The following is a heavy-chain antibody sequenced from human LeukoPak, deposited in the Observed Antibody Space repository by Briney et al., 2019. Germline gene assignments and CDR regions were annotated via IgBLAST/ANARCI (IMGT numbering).Heavy chain of an antibody. V-gene: IGHV4-38-2*02. CDR1: GYSISSGYY. D-gene: IGHD1-26*01. CDR2: IYHSGST. Sequence: SETLSLTCTVSGYSISSGYYWGWIRQPPGKGLEWIGSIYHSGSTYYNPSPKSRVTISVDTSKNQFSLKLSSVTAADTAVYYCARDASGSYSSGYWGQGTLVTVSS. J-gene: IGHJ4*02. CDR3: ARDASGSYSSGY.